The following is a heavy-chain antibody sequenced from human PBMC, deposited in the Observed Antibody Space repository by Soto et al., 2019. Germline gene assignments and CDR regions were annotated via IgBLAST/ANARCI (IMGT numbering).Heavy chain of an antibody. J-gene: IGHJ6*02. CDR2: IYYSGST. V-gene: IGHV4-30-4*01. CDR1: GGSISSGDYY. D-gene: IGHD3-10*01. CDR3: DRDPLQLQWLGMDV. Sequence: PSETLSLTCTVSGGSISSGDYYWSWIRQPPGKGLEWIGYIYYSGSTYYNPSLKSRVTISVDTSKNQFSLKLSSVTAADTAVYYCDRDPLQLQWLGMDVWGQGTTVTVSS.